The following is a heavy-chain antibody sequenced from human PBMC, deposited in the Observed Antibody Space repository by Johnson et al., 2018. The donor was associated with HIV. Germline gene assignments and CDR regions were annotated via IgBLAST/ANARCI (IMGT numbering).Heavy chain of an antibody. J-gene: IGHJ3*02. Sequence: VQLVESGGGLAKPAWSPRLSCAASQFTFSRYYMNCVRLAPGNGLELVGQVNPNGGNTYLTDSGKDRFITSRDNAKNTLHLQMNSLKTEDTAVYYCAREKELRELVGYNGFDIWGQGTMVTVSS. CDR1: QFTFSRYY. V-gene: IGHV3-25*05. D-gene: IGHD3-10*01. CDR2: VNPNGGNT. CDR3: AREKELRELVGYNGFDI.